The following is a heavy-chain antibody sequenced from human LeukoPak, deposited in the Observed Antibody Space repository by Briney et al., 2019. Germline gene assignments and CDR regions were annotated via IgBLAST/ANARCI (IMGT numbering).Heavy chain of an antibody. CDR1: GGSISSYY. CDR3: ARWPEQWLAYGMDV. J-gene: IGHJ6*02. Sequence: PSETLSLTCTVSGGSISSYYWSWIRQPSGKGLEWIGYIYYSGSTNYNPSLKSRVTISVDTSKNQFSLKLSSVTAADTAVYYCARWPEQWLAYGMDVWGQGTTVTVSS. CDR2: IYYSGST. D-gene: IGHD6-19*01. V-gene: IGHV4-59*01.